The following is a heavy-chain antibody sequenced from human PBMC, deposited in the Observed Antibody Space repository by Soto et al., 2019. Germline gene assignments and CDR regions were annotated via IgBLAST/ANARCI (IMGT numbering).Heavy chain of an antibody. J-gene: IGHJ4*02. CDR1: GGSISSGGYY. CDR2: IYYSGST. V-gene: IGHV4-31*03. D-gene: IGHD2-2*01. CDR3: ARDGRYQPLLFDY. Sequence: TLSLTCTVSGGSISSGGYYWSWIRQHPGKGLEWIGYIYYSGSTYYNPSLKSRVTISVDTSKNQFSLKLSSVTAADTAVYYCARDGRYQPLLFDYWGQGTLVTGSS.